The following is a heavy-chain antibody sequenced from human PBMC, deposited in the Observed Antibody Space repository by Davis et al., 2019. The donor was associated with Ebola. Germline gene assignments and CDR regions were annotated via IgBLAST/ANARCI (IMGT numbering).Heavy chain of an antibody. Sequence: PGGSLRLSCVASGFTFNSYSMNWVRQAPGKGLEWVSSISNSGNFIYYADSVKGRFTISRDNAKNALYLQMDSLRVGDTALYYCARGRTGGTYVADSWGLGTLVTVSS. J-gene: IGHJ4*02. CDR3: ARGRTGGTYVADS. V-gene: IGHV3-21*01. CDR1: GFTFNSYS. CDR2: ISNSGNFI. D-gene: IGHD2-8*02.